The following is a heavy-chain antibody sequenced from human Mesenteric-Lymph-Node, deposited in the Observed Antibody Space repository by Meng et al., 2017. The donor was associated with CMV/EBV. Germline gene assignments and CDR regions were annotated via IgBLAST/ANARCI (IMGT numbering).Heavy chain of an antibody. V-gene: IGHV1-3*04. CDR2: INIVEDKT. D-gene: IGHD3-16*01. CDR1: GYTFSSYA. CDR3: ARTNNWGFDY. Sequence: QVQLVQSGAELKKPGASVKVSCKASGYTFSSYAMHWVRQAPGQRLEWMGWINIVEDKTKTSQNFQGRVTLTRDTSANTAYMELSSLRSDDTAVYYCARTNNWGFDYWGQGTLVTVSS. J-gene: IGHJ4*02.